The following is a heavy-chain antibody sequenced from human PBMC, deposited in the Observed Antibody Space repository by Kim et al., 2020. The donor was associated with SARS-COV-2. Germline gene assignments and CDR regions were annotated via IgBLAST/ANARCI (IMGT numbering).Heavy chain of an antibody. Sequence: GGSLRLSCAASGFTFDDYAMHWVRQAPGKGLEWVSGISWNSGSIGYADSVKGRFTISRDNAKNSLYLQMNSLRAEDTALYYCAKDITRRTRGLGELSPHDFGGQGTLVTVSS. J-gene: IGHJ4*02. CDR2: ISWNSGSI. V-gene: IGHV3-9*01. D-gene: IGHD3-16*02. CDR1: GFTFDDYA. CDR3: AKDITRRTRGLGELSPHDF.